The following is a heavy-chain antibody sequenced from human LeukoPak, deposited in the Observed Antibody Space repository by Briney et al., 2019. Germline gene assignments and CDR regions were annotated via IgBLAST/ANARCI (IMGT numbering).Heavy chain of an antibody. V-gene: IGHV1-2*02. CDR1: GYTFTGYY. D-gene: IGHD6-6*01. CDR2: INTNSGGT. Sequence: GASVKVSCKPSGYTFTGYYIHWVRQPPRQGLEWMGWINTNSGGTNYAQKIQGRITMTRDTSISTAYMELSRLRSDDTAVYYCARETSSGYWGQGTLVTVSS. J-gene: IGHJ4*02. CDR3: ARETSSGY.